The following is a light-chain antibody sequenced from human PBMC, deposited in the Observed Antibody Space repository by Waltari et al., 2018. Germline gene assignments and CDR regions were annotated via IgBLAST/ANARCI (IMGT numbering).Light chain of an antibody. CDR2: DVS. V-gene: IGLV2-11*01. CDR3: CSYVSGYIYD. CDR1: SSDVF. Sequence: QSALTQPRSVSGSPGQSVTISCTGISSDVFVSWYQEHPGKAPKVVIYDVSKRPSGFPERFSASKSGSTASLTISGLQDEDEADYYCCSYVSGYIYDFGTGTNVTVL. J-gene: IGLJ1*01.